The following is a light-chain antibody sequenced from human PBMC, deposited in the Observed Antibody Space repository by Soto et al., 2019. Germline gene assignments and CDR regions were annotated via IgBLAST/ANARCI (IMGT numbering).Light chain of an antibody. CDR3: GSWDTSMSTVV. CDR2: DND. Sequence: QSVLTQPPSVSAAPGQKVTISCSGSSSNIGSRYVSWYQQVPGTAPKLLIYDNDKRPSGTPDRFSGSKSGTSATLGITGLQTGDEADYYCGSWDTSMSTVVLGGGTKLTVL. J-gene: IGLJ2*01. CDR1: SSNIGSRY. V-gene: IGLV1-51*01.